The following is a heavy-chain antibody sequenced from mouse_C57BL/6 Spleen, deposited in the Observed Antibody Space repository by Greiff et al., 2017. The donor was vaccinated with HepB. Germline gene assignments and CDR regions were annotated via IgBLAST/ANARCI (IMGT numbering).Heavy chain of an antibody. CDR1: GFTFSDYG. CDR3: AGRLATRGAWFAC. CDR2: ISSGSSTI. V-gene: IGHV5-17*01. Sequence: DVQLVESGGGLVKPGGSLKLSCAASGFTFSDYGMHWVRQAPEKGLEWVAYISSGSSTIYYADTVKGRFTISRDNAKNTLFLQMTSLRSEDTGMYSGAGRLATRGAWFACWGRGTLVTVCA. J-gene: IGHJ3*01.